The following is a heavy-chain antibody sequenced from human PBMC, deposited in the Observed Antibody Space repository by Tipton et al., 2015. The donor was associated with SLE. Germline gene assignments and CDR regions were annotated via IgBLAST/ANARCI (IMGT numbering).Heavy chain of an antibody. Sequence: TLSLTCTVSGGSISSGGYYWSWIRQHPGKGLEWIGYIYYSGSTYYNPSLKSRVTISVDTSKNQFSLKLSSVTAADTAVYYCARGDYSSSWYWFDPWGQGTLVTVSS. CDR1: GGSISSGGYY. CDR2: IYYSGST. V-gene: IGHV4-31*03. J-gene: IGHJ5*02. D-gene: IGHD6-13*01. CDR3: ARGDYSSSWYWFDP.